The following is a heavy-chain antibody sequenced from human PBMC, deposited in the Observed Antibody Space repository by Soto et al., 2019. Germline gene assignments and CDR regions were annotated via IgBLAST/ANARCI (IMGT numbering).Heavy chain of an antibody. CDR1: GFTFSSYS. J-gene: IGHJ4*02. Sequence: GGSLRLSCAASGFTFSSYSMNWVRQAPGKGLEWVSSISSSSSYIYYADSVKGRFTISRDNAKNSLYLQMNSLRAEDTAVYYCARDMFAIAAAWGRGIDYWGQGTLVTVSS. CDR3: ARDMFAIAAAWGRGIDY. D-gene: IGHD6-13*01. V-gene: IGHV3-21*01. CDR2: ISSSSSYI.